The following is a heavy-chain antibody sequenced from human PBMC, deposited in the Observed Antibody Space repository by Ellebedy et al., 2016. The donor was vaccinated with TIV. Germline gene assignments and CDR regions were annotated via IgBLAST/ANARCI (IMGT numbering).Heavy chain of an antibody. CDR2: IYYSGST. CDR1: GGSISSSSYY. D-gene: IGHD2-15*01. V-gene: IGHV4-39*07. J-gene: IGHJ3*02. CDR3: ARVVWQLPVSYAFDI. Sequence: MPSETLSLTCTVSGGSISSSSYYWGLIRQPPGKGLEWIGSIYYSGSTNYNPSLKSRVTISVDTSKNQFSLKLSSVTAADTAVHYCARVVWQLPVSYAFDIWGQGTVVTVSA.